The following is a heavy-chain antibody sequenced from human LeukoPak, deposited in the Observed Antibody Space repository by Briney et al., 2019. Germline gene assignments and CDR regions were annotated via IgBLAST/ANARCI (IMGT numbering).Heavy chain of an antibody. CDR2: ISGSGADT. J-gene: IGHJ3*02. Sequence: GGSLRLSCAGSGFTFSSYAMSWVRQAPGKGLEWVSAISGSGADTYYADSVKGRFTISRDNSKNTLFLQMNSLRAEDTAVYYCAGELLSPYAFDIWGQGTMVTVSS. V-gene: IGHV3-23*01. CDR3: AGELLSPYAFDI. CDR1: GFTFSSYA. D-gene: IGHD3-10*01.